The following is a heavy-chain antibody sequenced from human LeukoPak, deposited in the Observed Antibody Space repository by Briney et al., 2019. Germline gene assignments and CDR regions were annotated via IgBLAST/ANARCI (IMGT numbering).Heavy chain of an antibody. Sequence: ASVTVSCTASGYTFTSYGISWVRQAPGQGLEWMGWISTYNENTNYAQKFQGRLSMTTDTSTSTAYMELRSLRSDDTAVYYCARADRQQLVTYFDYWGQGTLVTVSS. CDR2: ISTYNENT. J-gene: IGHJ4*02. V-gene: IGHV1-18*01. CDR1: GYTFTSYG. CDR3: ARADRQQLVTYFDY. D-gene: IGHD6-13*01.